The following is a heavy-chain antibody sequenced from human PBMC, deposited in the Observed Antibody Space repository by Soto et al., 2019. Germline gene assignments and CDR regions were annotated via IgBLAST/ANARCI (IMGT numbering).Heavy chain of an antibody. V-gene: IGHV3-66*01. CDR2: IYSADNT. CDR3: ARGSLY. J-gene: IGHJ4*01. CDR1: VLRVSSND. Sequence: GGSLRPSCAASVLRVSSNDMSWVRQAPGKGLECVSIIYSADNTFYVDSVKGRFIISRDNSKNTVYLQMNSLRADDTAVYYCARGSLYWGQGTLVTVSS.